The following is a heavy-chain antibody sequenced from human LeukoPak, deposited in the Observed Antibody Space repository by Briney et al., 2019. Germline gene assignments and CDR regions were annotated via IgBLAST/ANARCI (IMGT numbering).Heavy chain of an antibody. CDR2: ISGSGGST. D-gene: IGHD4-17*01. J-gene: IGHJ4*02. V-gene: IGHV3-23*01. CDR3: AKDSGDYDYDFDY. CDR1: GFTFSSYA. Sequence: GGSLRVSCAASGFTFSSYAISWVRQAPGKGLEWVSAISGSGGSTYYADSVKGRFTISRDNSKNTLYLQMNSLRAEDTAVYYCAKDSGDYDYDFDYWGQGTLVTVSS.